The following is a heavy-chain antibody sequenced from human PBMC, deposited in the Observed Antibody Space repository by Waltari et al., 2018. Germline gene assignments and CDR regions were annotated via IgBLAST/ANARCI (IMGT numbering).Heavy chain of an antibody. CDR2: ISSDASDT. CDR3: ARVARRTYRSPVPGRHYYYGMDV. J-gene: IGHJ6*02. V-gene: IGHV3-74*03. D-gene: IGHD1-1*01. Sequence: EEQLVESGGGLVQPGASLRLSCTASGFTFSSYWMHWVRQAPGKGPLWVSRISSDASDTTYADSVKGRFTISRDNAKNTLYLQMNRLRAEDTAVYYCARVARRTYRSPVPGRHYYYGMDVWGQGTTVTVSS. CDR1: GFTFSSYW.